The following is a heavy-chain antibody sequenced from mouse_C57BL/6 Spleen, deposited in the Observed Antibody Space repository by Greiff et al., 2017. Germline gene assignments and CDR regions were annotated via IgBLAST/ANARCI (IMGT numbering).Heavy chain of an antibody. J-gene: IGHJ3*01. CDR1: GFSFNTYA. V-gene: IGHV10-1*01. CDR3: VKDPLFAY. CDR2: IRSKSNNYAT. Sequence: EVMLVESGGGLVQPKGSLKLSCAASGFSFNTYAMNWVRQAPGKGLECVARIRSKSNNYATYYADSVKDRFTISRDDSESMLYLQMNNLKTEDTAMYYCVKDPLFAYWGQGTLVTVSA.